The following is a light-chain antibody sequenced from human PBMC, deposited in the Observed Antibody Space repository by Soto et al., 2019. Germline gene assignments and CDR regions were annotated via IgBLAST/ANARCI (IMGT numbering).Light chain of an antibody. CDR2: DAS. J-gene: IGKJ5*01. V-gene: IGKV3-20*01. CDR3: QQYGDSPIT. Sequence: ETVLTQSPGTLSLSPGERATLSCRASQSVGSRVAWYQQKTGQAPRLLIADASLRASGIPARFSGSGSETDFTLTISRLEPEDFAVYYCQQYGDSPITFGRGTRLEIK. CDR1: QSVGSR.